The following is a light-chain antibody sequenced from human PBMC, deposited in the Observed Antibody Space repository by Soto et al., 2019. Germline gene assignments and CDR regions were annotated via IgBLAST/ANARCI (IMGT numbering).Light chain of an antibody. CDR3: QQYNTYYSLT. V-gene: IGKV1-5*01. CDR2: DAS. CDR1: QSISSW. J-gene: IGKJ4*01. Sequence: DIQMTQSPSTLCASVGDRVPTTCRASQSISSWLAWYQQKLGRATRLMIYDASSLETGVPSRFSGSGYGTEFTLTLSSLQPDDFANYYCQQYNTYYSLTFGGGTKVDIK.